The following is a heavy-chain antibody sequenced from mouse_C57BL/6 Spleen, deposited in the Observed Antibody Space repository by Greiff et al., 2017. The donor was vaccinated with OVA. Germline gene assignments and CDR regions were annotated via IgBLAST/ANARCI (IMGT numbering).Heavy chain of an antibody. CDR2: IYPRSGNT. V-gene: IGHV1-81*01. J-gene: IGHJ1*03. Sequence: VQLQQSGAELARPGASVKLSCMASGYTFTSYGISWVKQRTGQGLEWIGEIYPRSGNTYYNEKFKGKATLTADKSSSTAYMELRSLTSEDSAVYFCARSGDGYWYFDVWGTGTTVTVSS. CDR1: GYTFTSYG. D-gene: IGHD2-3*01. CDR3: ARSGDGYWYFDV.